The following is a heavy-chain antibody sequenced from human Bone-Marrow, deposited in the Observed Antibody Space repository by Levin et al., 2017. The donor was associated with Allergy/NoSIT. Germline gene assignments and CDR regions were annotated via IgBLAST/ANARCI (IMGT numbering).Heavy chain of an antibody. V-gene: IGHV3-7*04. CDR2: IKPDGSQK. CDR1: GFTFNTYW. D-gene: IGHD6-13*01. Sequence: GGSLRLSCTASGFTFNTYWMTWVRQAPGRGPEWVANIKPDGSQKFYVDSVKGRFTVSRDNAKNSLYLQMDYLRVEDTAIYYCARGGRAGTGDYWGQGTTVTVSS. CDR3: ARGGRAGTGDY. J-gene: IGHJ4*02.